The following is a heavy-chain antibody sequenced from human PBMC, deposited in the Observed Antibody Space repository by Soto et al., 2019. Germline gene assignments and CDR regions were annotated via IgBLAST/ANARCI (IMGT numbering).Heavy chain of an antibody. CDR2: ISGSGGSI. CDR3: ARVAPEYSSTPRRFDF. CDR1: GFTFGIYA. Sequence: EVQLLESGGGLVQPGGSLRLSCAASGFTFGIYAMSWVRQAPGKGLEWVSSISGSGGSIYYAHSVKGHFTISRDKTKNTLDLQMNSLRAEDTAVYHCARVAPEYSSTPRRFDFWGQGTLVTVSS. D-gene: IGHD6-13*01. V-gene: IGHV3-23*01. J-gene: IGHJ4*02.